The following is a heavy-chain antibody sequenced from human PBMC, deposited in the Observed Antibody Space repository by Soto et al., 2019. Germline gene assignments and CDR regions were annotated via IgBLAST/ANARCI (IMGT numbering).Heavy chain of an antibody. Sequence: SVKVSCKASGGTFNTYTINWLRQAPGRGLEWVGQVVPMYDSVNYAETFQGRVTITVDKSTNTAYMELTSLRSQDTALYFCASWRSYSGSYCFDYWGQGTLVTVSS. CDR2: VVPMYDSV. CDR1: GGTFNTYT. J-gene: IGHJ4*02. V-gene: IGHV1-69*06. D-gene: IGHD1-26*01. CDR3: ASWRSYSGSYCFDY.